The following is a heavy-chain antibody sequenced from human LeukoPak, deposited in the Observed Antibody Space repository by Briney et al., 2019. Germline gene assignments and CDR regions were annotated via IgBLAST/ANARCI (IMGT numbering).Heavy chain of an antibody. V-gene: IGHV1-3*01. CDR1: GYTFTSYT. D-gene: IGHD4-17*01. Sequence: ASVKVSCKASGYTFTSYTIHWVRQAPGQRLEWMGWINAGNGNTKYSQNFQGRVTITMDTSASTVYMELSSLKSEGTALYYCARGATVTHFSYGMDVWGQGTTVTVSS. CDR2: INAGNGNT. J-gene: IGHJ6*02. CDR3: ARGATVTHFSYGMDV.